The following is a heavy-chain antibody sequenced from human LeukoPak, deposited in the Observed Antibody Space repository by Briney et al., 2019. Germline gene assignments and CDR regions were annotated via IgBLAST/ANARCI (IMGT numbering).Heavy chain of an antibody. J-gene: IGHJ2*01. V-gene: IGHV4-39*07. CDR2: IYYSGST. Sequence: KTSETLSLTCTVSGGSISSSSYYWGWIRQPPGKGLEWIGSIYYSGSTYYNPSLKSRVTISVDTSKNQFSLKLSSVTAADTAVYYCARDIRFRSGPHYWYFDLWGRGTLVTVSS. CDR3: ARDIRFRSGPHYWYFDL. D-gene: IGHD4-17*01. CDR1: GGSISSSSYY.